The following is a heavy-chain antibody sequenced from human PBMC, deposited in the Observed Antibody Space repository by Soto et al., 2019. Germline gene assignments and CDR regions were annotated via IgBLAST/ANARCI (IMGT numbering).Heavy chain of an antibody. D-gene: IGHD6-13*01. CDR3: ADLIGALEAFDI. V-gene: IGHV2-5*02. CDR1: GFSLSTSGVG. Sequence: SGPTLVNPTQTLTLTCTFSGFSLSTSGVGVGWIRQPPGKALEWLALIYWDDDKRYSPSLKSRLTITKDTSKNQVVLTMTNMDPVDKTTYYCADLIGALEAFDIWGQGTMVTVSS. CDR2: IYWDDDK. J-gene: IGHJ3*02.